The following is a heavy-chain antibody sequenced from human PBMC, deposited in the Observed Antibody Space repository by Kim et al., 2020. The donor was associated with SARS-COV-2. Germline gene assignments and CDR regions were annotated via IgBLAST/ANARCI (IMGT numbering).Heavy chain of an antibody. J-gene: IGHJ4*02. CDR3: AKRGSGWDFDY. Sequence: GGSLRLSCAASGFTFSSYGMHWARQAPGKGLEWVALISYDGSNKYYADSVKGRFTISRDNAKNTLYLQMNSLRPEDTAMYYCAKRGSGWDFDYWGQGTLVTVSS. CDR1: GFTFSSYG. V-gene: IGHV3-30*18. CDR2: ISYDGSNK. D-gene: IGHD6-19*01.